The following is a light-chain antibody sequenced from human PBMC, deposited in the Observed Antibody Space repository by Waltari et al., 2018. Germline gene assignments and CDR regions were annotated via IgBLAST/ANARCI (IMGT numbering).Light chain of an antibody. Sequence: QSVMTQPPSASGTPGQRVTISCSGGNSNIGTNHVYWYQQLPGAAPKPLIYRNNQRPSGVPDRFSVSKSGTSASLAISGLRSEDEGDYYCGGWDDSLNGWVFGGGTKLTVL. CDR3: GGWDDSLNGWV. CDR1: NSNIGTNH. V-gene: IGLV1-47*01. J-gene: IGLJ3*02. CDR2: RNN.